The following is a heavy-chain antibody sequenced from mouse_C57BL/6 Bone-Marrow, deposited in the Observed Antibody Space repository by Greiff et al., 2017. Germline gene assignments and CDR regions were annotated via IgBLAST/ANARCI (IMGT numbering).Heavy chain of an antibody. CDR2: LDPVNGDT. J-gene: IGHJ3*01. CDR3: TTITTVVPSY. CDR1: GFNIKDDY. Sequence: EVKLQESGAELVRPGASVKLSCTASGFNIKDDYMHWVKQRPEQGLEWIGWLDPVNGDTEYASKFQGKATITADTSSNTAYLQLSSLTSEDTAVDYCTTITTVVPSYWGQGTLVTVSA. D-gene: IGHD1-1*01. V-gene: IGHV14-4*01.